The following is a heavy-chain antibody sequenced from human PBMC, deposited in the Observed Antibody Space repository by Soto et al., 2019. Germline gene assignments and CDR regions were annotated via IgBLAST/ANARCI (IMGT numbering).Heavy chain of an antibody. CDR3: ARDSAMVTAAFDI. V-gene: IGHV3-48*02. D-gene: IGHD5-18*01. J-gene: IGHJ3*02. CDR1: GFTFSSYS. CDR2: ISSSSSTI. Sequence: EVQLVESGGGLVQPGGSLRLSCAASGFTFSSYSMNWVRQAPGKGLEWVSYISSSSSTIYYADSVKGRFTISRDNAKNSLYLQMNSLGDEDTAVYYCARDSAMVTAAFDIWGQGTMVTVSS.